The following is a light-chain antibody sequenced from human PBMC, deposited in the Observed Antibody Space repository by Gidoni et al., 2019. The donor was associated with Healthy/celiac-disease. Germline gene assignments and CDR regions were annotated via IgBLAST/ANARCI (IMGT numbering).Light chain of an antibody. CDR3: AAWDDSLNGRYV. Sequence: QSVRTQPPPASGTPGQRVTIPCSGSSSNIGSNTANWYQQHPGTTPKLLIYSNNHQPSGVPDRFSGTKSGTSASLAISGLQSEDEADYYFAAWDDSLNGRYVFGTGTKVTVL. CDR2: SNN. CDR1: SSNIGSNT. J-gene: IGLJ1*01. V-gene: IGLV1-44*01.